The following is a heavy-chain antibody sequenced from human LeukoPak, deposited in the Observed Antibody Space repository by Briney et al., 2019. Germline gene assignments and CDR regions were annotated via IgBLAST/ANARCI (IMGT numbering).Heavy chain of an antibody. CDR3: ARHSEGTMIVAYDY. CDR1: GGSISSGGYS. Sequence: PSQTLSLTCAVSGGSISSGGYSWSWIRQPPGKGLEWIGYIYHSGSTYYNPSLKSRVTISVDTSKNQFSLKLSSVTAADTAVYYCARHSEGTMIVAYDYWGQGTLVTVSS. V-gene: IGHV4-30-2*03. J-gene: IGHJ4*02. D-gene: IGHD3-22*01. CDR2: IYHSGST.